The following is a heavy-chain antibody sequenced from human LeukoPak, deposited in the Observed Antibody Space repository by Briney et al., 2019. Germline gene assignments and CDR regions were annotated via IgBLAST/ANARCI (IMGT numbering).Heavy chain of an antibody. Sequence: GGSLRLSCAASGFTFSSYSTNWVRQAPGKGLEWVSSISSSSSYIYYADSVKGRFTISRDNAKNSLYLQMNSLRAEDTAVYYCATGLYTAMVADYWGQGTLVTVSS. CDR3: ATGLYTAMVADY. D-gene: IGHD5-18*01. CDR1: GFTFSSYS. V-gene: IGHV3-21*01. J-gene: IGHJ4*02. CDR2: ISSSSSYI.